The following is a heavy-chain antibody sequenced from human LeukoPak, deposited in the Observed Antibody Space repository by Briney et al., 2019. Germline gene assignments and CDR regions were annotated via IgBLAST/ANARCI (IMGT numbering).Heavy chain of an antibody. CDR2: IIPVLDIA. Sequence: SVKVSCKASGGTFSSYTISWVRQAPGQGLEWMGRIIPVLDIANYAQKFQGGVTITADKSTSTAYMELSSLRSEDTAVYYCARDTYCGGDCYFFFDYWGQGTLVTVSS. CDR1: GGTFSSYT. CDR3: ARDTYCGGDCYFFFDY. D-gene: IGHD2-21*01. V-gene: IGHV1-69*04. J-gene: IGHJ4*02.